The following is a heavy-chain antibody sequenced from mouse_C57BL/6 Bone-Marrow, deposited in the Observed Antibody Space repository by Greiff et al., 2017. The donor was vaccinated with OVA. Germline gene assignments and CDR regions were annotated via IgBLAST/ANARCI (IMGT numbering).Heavy chain of an antibody. Sequence: VQLQQSGAELMKPGASVKLSCKATGYTFSGYWIEWVKQRPGHGLEWIGEILPGSGSDNHNEKFKGKATFTADTSSNTAYMQLSSLATEDSAIYCCARRWILQGFDYWGKGTTLTVSS. CDR1: GYTFSGYW. D-gene: IGHD2-3*01. J-gene: IGHJ2*01. CDR2: ILPGSGSD. CDR3: ARRWILQGFDY. V-gene: IGHV1-9*01.